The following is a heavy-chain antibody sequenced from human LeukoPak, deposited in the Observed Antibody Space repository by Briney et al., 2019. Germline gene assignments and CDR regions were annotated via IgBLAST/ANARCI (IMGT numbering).Heavy chain of an antibody. V-gene: IGHV1-18*01. Sequence: ASVKVSCKASGYTFTSYGISWVRQAPGQGLEWMGWTSAYNGNTNYAQKLQGRVTMTTDTSTSTAYMELRSLRSDDTAVYYCARGLRCGGDCYSFDYWGQGTLVTVSS. CDR1: GYTFTSYG. CDR2: TSAYNGNT. J-gene: IGHJ4*02. D-gene: IGHD2-21*02. CDR3: ARGLRCGGDCYSFDY.